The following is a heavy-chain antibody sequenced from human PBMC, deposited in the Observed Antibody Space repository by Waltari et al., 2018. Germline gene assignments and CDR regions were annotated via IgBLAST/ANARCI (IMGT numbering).Heavy chain of an antibody. Sequence: EVQLVESRGGLIQPGGSLRLSCAASGFTVSSNYMSWVRQAPGKGLEWVSVIYSGGSTYYADSVKGRFTISRDNSKNTLYLQMNSLRAEDTAVYYCARGGGYGDWKHYYYYGMDVWGQGTTVTVSS. CDR2: IYSGGST. V-gene: IGHV3-53*01. CDR1: GFTVSSNY. J-gene: IGHJ6*02. D-gene: IGHD4-17*01. CDR3: ARGGGYGDWKHYYYYGMDV.